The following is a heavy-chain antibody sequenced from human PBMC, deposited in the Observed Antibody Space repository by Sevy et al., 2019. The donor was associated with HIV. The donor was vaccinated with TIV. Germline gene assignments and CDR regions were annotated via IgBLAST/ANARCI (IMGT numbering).Heavy chain of an antibody. CDR2: INEGGKET. Sequence: GGSLRLSCVASGFTVSNYWMNWVRQAPGMGLEWVAKINEGGKETYYVDSVKGRFTISRDNAKNSLYLQMTSLRAEDTAVYYCARDKNSAMVTPFDFWGQGTLVTVSS. CDR3: ARDKNSAMVTPFDF. CDR1: GFTVSNYW. V-gene: IGHV3-7*03. D-gene: IGHD5-18*01. J-gene: IGHJ4*02.